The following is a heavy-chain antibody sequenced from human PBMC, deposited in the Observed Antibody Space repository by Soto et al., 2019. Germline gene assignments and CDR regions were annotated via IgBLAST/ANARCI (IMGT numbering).Heavy chain of an antibody. CDR3: VRGPPTPGLDI. Sequence: PGGSLRLSCVGSGFIFSDYPLNWVRQALGQGLEWVANINRRGNSKNYVDSVRGRFSTSRDSTRNSLYLNMDILRVEDTATYYCVRGPPTPGLDIWGRGTTVTVSS. D-gene: IGHD1-1*01. CDR1: GFIFSDYP. J-gene: IGHJ6*02. V-gene: IGHV3-7*03. CDR2: INRRGNSK.